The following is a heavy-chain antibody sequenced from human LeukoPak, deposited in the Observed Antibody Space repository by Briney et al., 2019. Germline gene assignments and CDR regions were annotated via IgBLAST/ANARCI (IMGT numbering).Heavy chain of an antibody. CDR2: IYYNGIT. CDR1: GGSINSYY. V-gene: IGHV4-59*08. Sequence: SETLSLTCTVSGGSINSYYWTWIRQPPGKGLEWIACIYYNGITNYKSSLESRLTISVDTSKNQFSLRLRSVTAADTAVYYCARQSPPGSKKGWFDPWGQGTLVTVSS. CDR3: ARQSPPGSKKGWFDP. J-gene: IGHJ5*02. D-gene: IGHD6-25*01.